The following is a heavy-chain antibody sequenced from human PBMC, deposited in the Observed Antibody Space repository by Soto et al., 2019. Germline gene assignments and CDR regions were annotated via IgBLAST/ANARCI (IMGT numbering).Heavy chain of an antibody. J-gene: IGHJ4*02. CDR2: INAGNGNT. Sequence: ASVKVSCKASGYTFTSYAMHWVRQAPGQRLEWMGWINAGNGNTKYSQKFQGRVTITRDTSASTAYMELSSLRSEDTAVYYCATVYCSGGSCYFDYWGQGTLVTVSS. CDR1: GYTFTSYA. D-gene: IGHD2-15*01. V-gene: IGHV1-3*01. CDR3: ATVYCSGGSCYFDY.